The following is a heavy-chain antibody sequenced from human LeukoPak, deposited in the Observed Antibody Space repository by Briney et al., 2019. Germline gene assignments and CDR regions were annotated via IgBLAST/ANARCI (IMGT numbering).Heavy chain of an antibody. D-gene: IGHD3-10*01. CDR1: GFTFSNYN. CDR2: ISSSSSNII. V-gene: IGHV3-48*01. J-gene: IGHJ4*02. CDR3: ARDFAREFTIDY. Sequence: PGGSLRLSCAASGFTFSNYNMNWVRQPPGKGLQWVSYISSSSSNIIYYADSVKGRFTISRDNAKNSLFLQMNSLRAEDTAVYYCARDFAREFTIDYWGQGTLVTVSS.